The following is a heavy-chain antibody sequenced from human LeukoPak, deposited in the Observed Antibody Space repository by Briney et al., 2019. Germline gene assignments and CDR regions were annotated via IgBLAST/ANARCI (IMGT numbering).Heavy chain of an antibody. Sequence: GGSLRLSCAASGFTFSSYWMSWVRQAPGKGLEWVANIKQDGSEKYYVDSVKGRFTISRDNAKNSLYMQMNRLRAEDTAVYYCASQYCSSTSCYGWCGAYLNYWGQGTLVTVSS. CDR2: IKQDGSEK. D-gene: IGHD2-2*01. CDR3: ASQYCSSTSCYGWCGAYLNY. J-gene: IGHJ4*02. V-gene: IGHV3-7*01. CDR1: GFTFSSYW.